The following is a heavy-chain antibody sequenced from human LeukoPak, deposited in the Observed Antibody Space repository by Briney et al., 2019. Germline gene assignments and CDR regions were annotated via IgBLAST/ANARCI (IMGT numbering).Heavy chain of an antibody. J-gene: IGHJ3*02. CDR3: AREGDRSLAGYSYGTDAFDI. CDR2: IYTSGST. D-gene: IGHD5-18*01. CDR1: GGSISSGSYY. V-gene: IGHV4-61*02. Sequence: TSETLSLTCTVSGGSISSGSYYWSWIRQPAVKGLEWIGRIYTSGSTNYNPSLKSRVTISVDTFKNQFSLKLSSVTAADTAVYYCAREGDRSLAGYSYGTDAFDIWGQGTMVTVSS.